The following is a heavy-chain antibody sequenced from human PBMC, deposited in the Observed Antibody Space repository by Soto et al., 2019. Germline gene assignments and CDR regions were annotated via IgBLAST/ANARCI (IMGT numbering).Heavy chain of an antibody. CDR1: GYRFTSYW. V-gene: IGHV5-51*01. J-gene: IGHJ5*02. CDR3: ARKDKSGYFNWFDP. Sequence: PGESLKISCRTSGYRFTSYWIAWVRQMPGKGLEWMGIIFPSDSDTRYSPSFQGQVTISADRSTSTIFLQWASLKASDTAVYFCARKDKSGYFNWFDPWGQGTLVTVSS. CDR2: IFPSDSDT. D-gene: IGHD3-22*01.